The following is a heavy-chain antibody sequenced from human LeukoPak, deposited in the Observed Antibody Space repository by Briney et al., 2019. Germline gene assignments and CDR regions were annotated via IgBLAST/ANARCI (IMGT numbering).Heavy chain of an antibody. CDR2: ISSSSSTI. V-gene: IGHV3-48*02. Sequence: QTGGSLRLSCAASGFTFSSYSMNWVRQAPGKGLEWVSCISSSSSTIYYADSVKGRFTISRDSAKNSLYLQMNSLRDEDTAVYYCARGGTTVVNRYSFDYWGQGTLVTVSS. D-gene: IGHD4-23*01. CDR1: GFTFSSYS. J-gene: IGHJ4*02. CDR3: ARGGTTVVNRYSFDY.